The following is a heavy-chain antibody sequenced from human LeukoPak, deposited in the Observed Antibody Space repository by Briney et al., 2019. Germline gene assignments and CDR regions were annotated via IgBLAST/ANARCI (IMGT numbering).Heavy chain of an antibody. D-gene: IGHD3-3*01. CDR1: GFSFSTYS. Sequence: GGSLRLSCAASGFSFSTYSMNWVRQAPGKGLEWVSSISGSGSYIYYADSVKGRFTTSRDNSKNSLFLQMNSLRAEDTAIYYFGSYFWNYYRLDYWGQGILVTVSS. V-gene: IGHV3-21*06. CDR2: ISGSGSYI. J-gene: IGHJ4*02. CDR3: GSYFWNYYRLDY.